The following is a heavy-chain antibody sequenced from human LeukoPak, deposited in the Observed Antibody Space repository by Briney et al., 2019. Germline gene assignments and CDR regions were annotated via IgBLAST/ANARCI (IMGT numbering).Heavy chain of an antibody. Sequence: GGALEIPLQGSGCRFTSYWIGWVRQMPGKGLGWMGITYPGDSDTRYSPSSQGQVTISADKSISTAYLQWSSLKASDTAMYYCATLTGEVPDAFDIWGQGTMVTVSS. CDR3: ATLTGEVPDAFDI. D-gene: IGHD7-27*01. V-gene: IGHV5-51*01. J-gene: IGHJ3*02. CDR2: TYPGDSDT. CDR1: GCRFTSYW.